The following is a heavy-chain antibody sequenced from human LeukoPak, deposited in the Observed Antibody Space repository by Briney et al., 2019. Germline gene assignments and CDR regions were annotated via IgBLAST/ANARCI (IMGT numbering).Heavy chain of an antibody. CDR1: GGSISSYY. CDR3: ARARAWFDP. V-gene: IGHV4-59*01. J-gene: IGHJ5*02. Sequence: PSETLSLTCVVSGGSISSYYWTCIRQPPGKGLEWIGYIYYSGTTNYSPSLKSRVTISVDTSKNQFSLKLSSVTSADMAVYYCARARAWFDPWGQGTLVTVSS. CDR2: IYYSGTT.